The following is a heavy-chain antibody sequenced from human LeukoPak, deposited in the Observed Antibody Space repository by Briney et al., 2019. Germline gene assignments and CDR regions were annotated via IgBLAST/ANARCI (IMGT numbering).Heavy chain of an antibody. Sequence: GGSLRLSCAASGFTFSSYAMRWVRQAPGKGLEGGSAISGSGGSTYYADSVKGGFTISRANSKNTLYLQMNSLSAEDTAVYYCAKDGEQWLVHYWGQGTLVTVSS. V-gene: IGHV3-23*01. CDR1: GFTFSSYA. D-gene: IGHD6-19*01. J-gene: IGHJ4*02. CDR3: AKDGEQWLVHY. CDR2: ISGSGGST.